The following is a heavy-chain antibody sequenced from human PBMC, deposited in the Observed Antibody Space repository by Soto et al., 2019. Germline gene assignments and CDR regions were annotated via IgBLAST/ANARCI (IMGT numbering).Heavy chain of an antibody. V-gene: IGHV1-8*01. D-gene: IGHD6-13*01. CDR2: MNPDSGNT. Sequence: QVQLVQSGAEVKGPGASLKVSCKASGYIFTSYDLHWVRQATGQGPEWMGWMNPDSGNTDYAQRFQGRITMTWDTSISTAYMELSNLRSGDTAMYYCARGTGTAYSTLGDWGQGTQVTVSS. CDR1: GYIFTSYD. CDR3: ARGTGTAYSTLGD. J-gene: IGHJ4*02.